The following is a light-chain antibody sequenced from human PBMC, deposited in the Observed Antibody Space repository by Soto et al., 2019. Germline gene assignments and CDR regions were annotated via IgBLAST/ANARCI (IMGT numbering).Light chain of an antibody. J-gene: IGKJ5*01. CDR2: GAS. Sequence: ILMTPSPVTLSLSPGERTTLSCSASQFVSSNLAWYQQKPGQAPRLLIYGASTRATGIPARFSGSGSGTEFTLTISNLQSEDFAVYFCQQYHNWPPITFGQGTRLEIK. CDR3: QQYHNWPPIT. CDR1: QFVSSN. V-gene: IGKV3D-15*01.